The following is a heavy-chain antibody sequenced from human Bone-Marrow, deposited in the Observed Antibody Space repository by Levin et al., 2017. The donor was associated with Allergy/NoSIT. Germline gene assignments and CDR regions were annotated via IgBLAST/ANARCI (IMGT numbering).Heavy chain of an antibody. CDR1: GGSFSGYY. CDR3: ARGAWTFGGVISWFDP. CDR2: INHSGST. V-gene: IGHV4-34*01. Sequence: PSETLSLTCAVYGGSFSGYYWSWIRQPPGKGLEWIGEINHSGSTNYNPSLKSRVTISVDTSKNQFSLKLSSVTAADTAVYYCARGAWTFGGVISWFDPWGQGTLVTVSS. D-gene: IGHD3-16*01. J-gene: IGHJ5*02.